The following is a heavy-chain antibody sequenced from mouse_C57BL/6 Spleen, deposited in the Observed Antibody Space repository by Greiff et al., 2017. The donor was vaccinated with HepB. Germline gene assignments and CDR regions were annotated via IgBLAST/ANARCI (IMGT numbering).Heavy chain of an antibody. CDR3: ARDGGYSWYFDV. D-gene: IGHD2-3*01. Sequence: EVMLVESGGGLVQSGRSLRLSCATSGFTFSDFYMEWVRQAPGKGLEWIAASRNKANDYTTDYSASVKGRLIVSRDTSQSIICLQMNALRAEDTAIYAVARDGGYSWYFDVWGTGTTVTVSA. J-gene: IGHJ1*03. V-gene: IGHV7-1*01. CDR2: SRNKANDYTT. CDR1: GFTFSDFY.